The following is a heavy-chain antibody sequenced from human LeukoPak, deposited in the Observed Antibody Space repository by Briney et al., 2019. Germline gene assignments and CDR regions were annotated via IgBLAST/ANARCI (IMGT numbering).Heavy chain of an antibody. CDR2: ISGSGGST. D-gene: IGHD6-13*01. CDR1: GFTFSSYA. Sequence: GGSLRLSCAASGFTFSSYAMSWVRQAPGKGLEWVSVISGSGGSTYYADSVKGRFTISRDNSKNTLYLQMNSLRAEDTAVYYCAKAPHSSSRYGVYFDYWGQGTLVTVSS. J-gene: IGHJ4*02. CDR3: AKAPHSSSRYGVYFDY. V-gene: IGHV3-23*01.